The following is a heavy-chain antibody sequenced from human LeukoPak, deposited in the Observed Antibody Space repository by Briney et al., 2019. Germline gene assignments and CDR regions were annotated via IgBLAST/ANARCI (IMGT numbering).Heavy chain of an antibody. CDR2: IYHSGST. J-gene: IGHJ5*02. D-gene: IGHD5-18*01. V-gene: IGHV4-38-2*02. CDR1: GYSISSGYY. Sequence: SETLSLTCTVSGYSISSGYYWGWIRQPPGKGLEWIGSIYHSGSTYYNPSLKSRVTISVDTSKNQFSLKLSSVTAADTAVYYCARAYSWIQLWPLNWFDPWGQGTLVTVSS. CDR3: ARAYSWIQLWPLNWFDP.